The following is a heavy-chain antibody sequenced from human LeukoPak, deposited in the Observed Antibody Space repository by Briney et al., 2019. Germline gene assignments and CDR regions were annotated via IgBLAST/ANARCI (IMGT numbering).Heavy chain of an antibody. J-gene: IGHJ5*02. Sequence: SETLSLTCTVSSGSISSYYWSWIRQPPGKGLEWIGYIYYSGSTNYNPSLKCRVTISVDTSKNQFSLKLSSVTAADTAVYYCARDLQYYDILTGYYRGSWFDPWGQGTLVTVSS. CDR1: SGSISSYY. V-gene: IGHV4-59*01. D-gene: IGHD3-9*01. CDR3: ARDLQYYDILTGYYRGSWFDP. CDR2: IYYSGST.